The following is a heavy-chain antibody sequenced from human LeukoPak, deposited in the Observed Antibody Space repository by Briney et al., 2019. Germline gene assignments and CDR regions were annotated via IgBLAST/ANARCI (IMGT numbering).Heavy chain of an antibody. CDR1: GFSLSTSGVG. D-gene: IGHD3-22*01. CDR2: IYWDDDK. Sequence: SGATLVKPTQTLTMTCTFSGFSLSTSGVGVGWIRQTPGKALEWLTLIYWDDDKRYSPSLKSRLAIAKDTSKNQVVLTMTNMDPVDTATYYCAHRGRTSGYYRVFDYWGQGTLVTLSS. V-gene: IGHV2-5*02. J-gene: IGHJ4*02. CDR3: AHRGRTSGYYRVFDY.